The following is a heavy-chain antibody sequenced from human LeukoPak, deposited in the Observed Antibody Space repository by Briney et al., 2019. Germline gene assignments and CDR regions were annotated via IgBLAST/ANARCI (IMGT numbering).Heavy chain of an antibody. V-gene: IGHV5-51*01. CDR1: GYNFTSYW. Sequence: GESLKISCKGSGYNFTSYWIGWVRQMPGKGLEWMGLIYPAYSDTRYSPSFQGQVTISADKSISTAYLQWSSLKASATAMYYCGRSEMATIMWGYWGQGTLVTVSS. J-gene: IGHJ4*02. D-gene: IGHD5-24*01. CDR3: GRSEMATIMWGY. CDR2: IYPAYSDT.